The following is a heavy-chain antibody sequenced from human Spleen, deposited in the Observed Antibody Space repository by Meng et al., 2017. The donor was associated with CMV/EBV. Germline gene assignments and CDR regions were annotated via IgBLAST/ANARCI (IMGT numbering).Heavy chain of an antibody. CDR3: ARHYSSSWFGY. Sequence: KPSENTVASDWIGWVHQRPGKGLEGMGMVQAGDSKTIYSPFFQGRVTISVDRSINTAYLQWSSLQASDTAIYFCARHYSSSWFGYWGQGTLVTVSS. CDR1: ENTVASDW. J-gene: IGHJ4*02. V-gene: IGHV5-51*07. CDR2: VQAGDSKT. D-gene: IGHD2-2*01.